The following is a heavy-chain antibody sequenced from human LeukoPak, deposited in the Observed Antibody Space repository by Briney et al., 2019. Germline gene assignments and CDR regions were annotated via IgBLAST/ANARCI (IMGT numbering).Heavy chain of an antibody. D-gene: IGHD3-10*01. V-gene: IGHV1-69*13. CDR2: IIPIFGTA. CDR3: AKAAGKYYTSGSYSFDY. Sequence: GASVKVSCKASGGTFSSYAISWVRQAPGQGLEWMGGIIPIFGTANYAQKFQGRVTITADESTSTAYMELSSLRSEDTAVYHCAKAAGKYYTSGSYSFDYWGQGTLVTVSS. CDR1: GGTFSSYA. J-gene: IGHJ4*02.